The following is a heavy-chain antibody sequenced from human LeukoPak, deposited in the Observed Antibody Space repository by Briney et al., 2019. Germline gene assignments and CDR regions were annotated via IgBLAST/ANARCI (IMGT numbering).Heavy chain of an antibody. Sequence: GGSLRLSCAASGFTFSSYGMSWVRQAPGKGLEWVSAISGSGGSTYYANSVKGRFTISRDNSKDTLFLQMGSLRTEDMAMYYCARVVGGGNFDYWGQGTLVTVSS. CDR3: ARVVGGGNFDY. CDR2: ISGSGGST. J-gene: IGHJ4*02. CDR1: GFTFSSYG. V-gene: IGHV3-23*01. D-gene: IGHD2-2*01.